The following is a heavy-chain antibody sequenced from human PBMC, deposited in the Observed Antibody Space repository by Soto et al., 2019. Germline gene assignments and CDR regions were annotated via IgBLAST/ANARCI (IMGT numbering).Heavy chain of an antibody. D-gene: IGHD4-17*01. J-gene: IGHJ6*02. CDR2: IYYSGST. Sequence: PSETLSLTCTVSGGSISSGDYYWSWIRQPPGKGLEWIGYIYYSGSTYYNPSLKSRVTISVDTSKNQFSLKLSSVTAADTAVYYCARDYGGNDYYYYGMDVWGQGTTVTVSS. CDR1: GGSISSGDYY. CDR3: ARDYGGNDYYYYGMDV. V-gene: IGHV4-30-4*01.